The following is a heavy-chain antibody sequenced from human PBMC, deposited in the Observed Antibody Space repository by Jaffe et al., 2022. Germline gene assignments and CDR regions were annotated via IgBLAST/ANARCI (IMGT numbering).Heavy chain of an antibody. Sequence: EVQLLESGGGLVQPGGSLRLSCAASGFTFSSYAMSWVRQAPGKGLEWVSAISGSGGSTYYADSVKGRFTISRDNSKNTLYLQMNSLRAEDTAVYYCAKDRAGNGYCSGGSCYSGDWFDPWGQGTLVTVSS. CDR1: GFTFSSYA. CDR2: ISGSGGST. D-gene: IGHD2-15*01. J-gene: IGHJ5*02. V-gene: IGHV3-23*01. CDR3: AKDRAGNGYCSGGSCYSGDWFDP.